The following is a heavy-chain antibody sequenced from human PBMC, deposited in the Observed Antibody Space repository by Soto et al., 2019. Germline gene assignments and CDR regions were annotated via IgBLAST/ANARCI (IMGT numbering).Heavy chain of an antibody. CDR3: ARGRYCLTGRCFPNWFDS. V-gene: IGHV4-30-4*01. Sequence: SETLSLTCSVSGDSISNLDYFWAWIRQPPGQALEYIGYIYKSATTYYNPSFESRVAISVDTSKSQFTLNVTSVTAADTAVYFCARGRYCLTGRCFPNWFDSWGQGALVTVSS. J-gene: IGHJ5*01. D-gene: IGHD7-27*01. CDR2: IYKSATT. CDR1: GDSISNLDYF.